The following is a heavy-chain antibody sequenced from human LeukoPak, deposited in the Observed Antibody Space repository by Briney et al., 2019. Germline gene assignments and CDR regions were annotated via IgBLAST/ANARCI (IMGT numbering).Heavy chain of an antibody. D-gene: IGHD5-24*01. CDR2: ISSSSSYI. V-gene: IGHV3-21*01. Sequence: PGGSLRLSCAASGFTFSSYSMNWVRQAPGKGLEWVSSISSSSSYIHYADSVKGRFTISRDNAKNSLYLQMNSLRAEDTAVYYCASQRDGYNFWGQGTLVTVSS. CDR3: ASQRDGYNF. J-gene: IGHJ4*02. CDR1: GFTFSSYS.